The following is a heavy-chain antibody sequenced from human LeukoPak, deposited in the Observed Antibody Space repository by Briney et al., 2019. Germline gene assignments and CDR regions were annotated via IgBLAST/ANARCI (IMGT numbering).Heavy chain of an antibody. J-gene: IGHJ4*02. CDR3: ARDLGYCSSDSCLYPLDY. CDR1: RYTFTDYY. V-gene: IGHV1-2*02. D-gene: IGHD2-2*01. Sequence: ASVKVSCKASRYTFTDYYIHWVRQAPGQGLEWMGWINPNSGGTNYAQKFQGRVTMTRDTSISTAYMELSSLRSDDTAVYYCARDLGYCSSDSCLYPLDYWGQGTLVTVSS. CDR2: INPNSGGT.